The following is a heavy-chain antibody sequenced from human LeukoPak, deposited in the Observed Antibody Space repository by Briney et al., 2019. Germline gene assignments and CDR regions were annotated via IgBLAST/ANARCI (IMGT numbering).Heavy chain of an antibody. CDR1: GYSFTSYW. D-gene: IGHD2/OR15-2a*01. V-gene: IGHV5-51*01. CDR3: ARPQGPYTFMYYFDY. CDR2: IYPGDSDT. J-gene: IGHJ4*02. Sequence: GESLKISCKGSGYSFTSYWIGWVRQMPGKGLEWMGIIYPGDSDTRYSPSFQGQVTISADKSISTAYLQWSSLKASDTAMYYCARPQGPYTFMYYFDYWGQGTLVTVSS.